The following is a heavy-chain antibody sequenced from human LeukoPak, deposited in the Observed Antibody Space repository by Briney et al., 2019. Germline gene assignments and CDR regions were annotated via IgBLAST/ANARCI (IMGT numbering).Heavy chain of an antibody. CDR1: GFTFDDYA. Sequence: GGSLRLSCAASGFTFDDYAMRWVRQAPGKGLEWVSGISWNSGSIGYANSVKGRFTIARDNAKNSLYLQMNSLRAEDTALYYCAKAHQGYYDSSGYLLGFDYWGQGTLVTVSS. V-gene: IGHV3-9*01. CDR2: ISWNSGSI. CDR3: AKAHQGYYDSSGYLLGFDY. J-gene: IGHJ4*02. D-gene: IGHD3-22*01.